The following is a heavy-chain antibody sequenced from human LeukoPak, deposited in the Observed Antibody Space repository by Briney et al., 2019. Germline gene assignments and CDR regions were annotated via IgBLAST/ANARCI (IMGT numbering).Heavy chain of an antibody. V-gene: IGHV1-69*05. CDR3: VREGEPQTFAY. CDR2: TIPIFGTA. Sequence: ASVKVSCKASGYTFTGYYMHWVRQAPGQGLEWMGGTIPIFGTATYAQRFQGRVTITTDESRSTAYMELNSLRSDDTAVYYCVREGEPQTFAYWGQGTLVTVSS. CDR1: GYTFTGYY. D-gene: IGHD3-16*01. J-gene: IGHJ4*02.